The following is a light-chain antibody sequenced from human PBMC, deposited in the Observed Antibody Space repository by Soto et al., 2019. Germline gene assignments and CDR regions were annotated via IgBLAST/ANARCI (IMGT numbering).Light chain of an antibody. Sequence: QSVLTQSPSASASLGASVKLTCTLSSGHSSYAIAWHQQQPEKGPRYLMKLDSDGSHTKGDAIPDRFSGSSSGAERYLTISSIQSEDEADYYCQTWGTGIHVVLGGGTKVTVL. V-gene: IGLV4-69*01. J-gene: IGLJ2*01. CDR2: LDSDGSH. CDR3: QTWGTGIHVV. CDR1: SGHSSYA.